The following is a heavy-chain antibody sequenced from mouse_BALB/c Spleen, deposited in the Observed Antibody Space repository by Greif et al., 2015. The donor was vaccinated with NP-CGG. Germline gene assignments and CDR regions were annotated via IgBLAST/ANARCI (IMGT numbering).Heavy chain of an antibody. CDR2: INPSTGYT. Sequence: QVQLQQSGAELAKPGASVKMSCKASGYTFTSYWMHWVKQRPGQGLEWIGYINPSTGYTEYNQKFKDKATLTADKSSSTAYMQLSSLTSEDSAVYYCATDYYAMDYWGQGTSVTVSS. V-gene: IGHV1-7*01. CDR1: GYTFTSYW. J-gene: IGHJ4*01. CDR3: ATDYYAMDY.